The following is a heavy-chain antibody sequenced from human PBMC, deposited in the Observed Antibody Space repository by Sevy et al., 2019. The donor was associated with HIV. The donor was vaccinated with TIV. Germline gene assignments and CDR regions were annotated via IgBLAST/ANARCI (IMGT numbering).Heavy chain of an antibody. CDR1: GFTFGKAW. CDR3: TTKGDFWSGYQFYEY. CDR2: IKSRADGGKT. Sequence: GGSLRLSCAASGFTFGKAWMTWVRQAPGKGLEWVGRIKSRADGGKTDYAAPVKGRFSISRDDSKNTLYLQMNSLKIEDTAVYYCTTKGDFWSGYQFYEYWGQGTLVTVSS. J-gene: IGHJ4*02. V-gene: IGHV3-15*01. D-gene: IGHD3-3*01.